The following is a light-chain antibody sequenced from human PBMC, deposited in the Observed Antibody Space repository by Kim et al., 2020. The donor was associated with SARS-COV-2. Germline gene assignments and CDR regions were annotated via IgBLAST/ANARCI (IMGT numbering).Light chain of an antibody. V-gene: IGLV3-1*01. CDR3: QAWDSSTHNYV. Sequence: SYELTQPPSVSVSPGQTASITCSGYKLGDKYVSWYQQKPGQPPVVVIYQDNQRPSGIPERFSGSNSGNTATLTISGTQAMDEAVYYCQAWDSSTHNYVFGAGTKVTVL. J-gene: IGLJ1*01. CDR2: QDN. CDR1: KLGDKY.